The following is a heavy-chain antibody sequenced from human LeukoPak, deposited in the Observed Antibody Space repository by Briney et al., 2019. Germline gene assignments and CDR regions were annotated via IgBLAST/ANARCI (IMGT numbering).Heavy chain of an antibody. J-gene: IGHJ4*02. Sequence: VEPSETLSLTCSVSGGSISSSSYYWGWIRQPPGRGLEWIGSIYYTGSTYYNPSLKSRVTMSVITSKNQFSLKLSSVTAADTAVYYCARHYYYDTSGTPFLYWGQGTLVTVSS. V-gene: IGHV4-39*01. CDR1: GGSISSSSYY. D-gene: IGHD3-22*01. CDR2: IYYTGST. CDR3: ARHYYYDTSGTPFLY.